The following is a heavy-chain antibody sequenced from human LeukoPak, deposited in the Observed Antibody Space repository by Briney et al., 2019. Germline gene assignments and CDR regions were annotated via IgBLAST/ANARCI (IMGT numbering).Heavy chain of an antibody. D-gene: IGHD1-26*01. J-gene: IGHJ2*01. Sequence: PGGSLRLSCAASGFTFSSYAMSWVRQAPGKGLEWVSAISGSGGSTYHADSVKGRFTISRDNSMNVLFLQMDSLRAEDTAIYYCAKDRTVGASYWYFDLWGRGTLVTVSS. CDR1: GFTFSSYA. V-gene: IGHV3-23*01. CDR2: ISGSGGST. CDR3: AKDRTVGASYWYFDL.